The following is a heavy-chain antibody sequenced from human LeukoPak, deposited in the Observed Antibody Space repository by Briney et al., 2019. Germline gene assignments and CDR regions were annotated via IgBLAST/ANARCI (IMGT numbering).Heavy chain of an antibody. Sequence: KPGGSLRLSCAASGFTFSDYYMSWIRQAPGKGLERVSYISSSSSYTNYADSVKGRFTISRDNAKNSLYLQMNSLRAEDTAVYYCASITMVRGVPGGMDVWGQGTTVTVSS. CDR1: GFTFSDYY. CDR3: ASITMVRGVPGGMDV. D-gene: IGHD3-10*01. CDR2: ISSSSSYT. J-gene: IGHJ6*02. V-gene: IGHV3-11*03.